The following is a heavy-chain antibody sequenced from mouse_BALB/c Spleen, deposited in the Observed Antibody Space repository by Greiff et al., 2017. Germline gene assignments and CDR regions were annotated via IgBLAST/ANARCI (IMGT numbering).Heavy chain of an antibody. V-gene: IGHV3-2*02. D-gene: IGHD6-2*01. Sequence: EVQRVESGPGLVKPSQSLSLTCTVTGYSITSDYAWNWIRQFPGNKLEWMGYISYSGSTSYNPSLKSRISITRDTSKNQFFLQLNSVTTEDTATYYCARFSYDYYAMDYWGQGTSVTVSS. CDR2: ISYSGST. CDR1: GYSITSDYA. J-gene: IGHJ4*01. CDR3: ARFSYDYYAMDY.